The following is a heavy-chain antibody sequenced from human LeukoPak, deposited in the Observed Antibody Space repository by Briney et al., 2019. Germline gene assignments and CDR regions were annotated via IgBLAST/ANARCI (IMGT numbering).Heavy chain of an antibody. CDR3: ARTYYDFWSGYEYYYYGMDV. CDR2: IYYSGST. V-gene: IGHV4-59*08. J-gene: IGHJ6*02. D-gene: IGHD3-3*01. CDR1: GGSISSYY. Sequence: PSETLSLTCTVSGGSISSYYWSWIRQPPGKGLEWIGYIYYSGSTNYNPSVKSRVTISVDTSKNQFSLKLSSVTAADTAVYYCARTYYDFWSGYEYYYYGMDVWGQGTTVTVSS.